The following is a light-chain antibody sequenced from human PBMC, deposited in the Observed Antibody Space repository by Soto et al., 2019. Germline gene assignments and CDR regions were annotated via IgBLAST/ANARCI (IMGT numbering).Light chain of an antibody. J-gene: IGKJ1*01. CDR1: QSVSSSY. CDR3: QQDCNLPPT. V-gene: IGKV3D-7*01. CDR2: GAS. Sequence: PGERVTLSCRASQSVSSSYLTWYQQKPGQAPSLLIYGASTRATSIPARFSGSGSGTDFTLTISSLLPEDFAFYYCQQDCNLPPTFGQGSKVEVK.